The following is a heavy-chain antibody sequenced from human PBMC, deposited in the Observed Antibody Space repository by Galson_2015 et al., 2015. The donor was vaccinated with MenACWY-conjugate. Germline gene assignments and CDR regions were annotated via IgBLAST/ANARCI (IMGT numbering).Heavy chain of an antibody. CDR2: IKADGSFS. V-gene: IGHV3-74*01. CDR1: GFTFNNYW. CDR3: ARDNNWSFDS. Sequence: SLRLSCAASGFTFNNYWMHWVRQPPGKGLEWISYIKADGSFSNYADSVMGRFTISTDNAKNMVYLQMDGLGDEDTVVYFCARDNNWSFDSWGQGTLVTVSS. J-gene: IGHJ4*02. D-gene: IGHD1-1*01.